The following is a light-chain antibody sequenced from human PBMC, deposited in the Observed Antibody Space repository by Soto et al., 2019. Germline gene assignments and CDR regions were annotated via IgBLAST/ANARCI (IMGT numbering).Light chain of an antibody. CDR1: QSVSSY. CDR2: DAS. CDR3: QQRSNWFLT. Sequence: EIVLTQSPATLSLSPGERATLSCRASQSVSSYLAWYQQKPGQAPRLLIYDASNRATGIPARFSGSRSGTDFTLTISSLEPEDFAVYYCQQRSNWFLTFGGGTKVEIK. J-gene: IGKJ4*01. V-gene: IGKV3-11*01.